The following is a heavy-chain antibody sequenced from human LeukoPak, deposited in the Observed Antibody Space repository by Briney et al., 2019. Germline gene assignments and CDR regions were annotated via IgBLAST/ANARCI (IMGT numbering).Heavy chain of an antibody. Sequence: ASVKVSCKASGYTFTSYGISWVRQAPGQGLEWMGWISAYNGNTNYAQKLQGRVTMTTDTSTSTAYMELRSLRSEDTAVYYCASDYGDYKTLYYMDVWGKGTTVTVSS. D-gene: IGHD4-17*01. J-gene: IGHJ6*03. CDR1: GYTFTSYG. V-gene: IGHV1-18*01. CDR2: ISAYNGNT. CDR3: ASDYGDYKTLYYMDV.